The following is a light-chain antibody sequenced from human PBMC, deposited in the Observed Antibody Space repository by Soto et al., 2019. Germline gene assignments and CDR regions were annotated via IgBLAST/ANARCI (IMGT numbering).Light chain of an antibody. CDR3: QHYNNWPRT. Sequence: EIVVTQSPATLSVSPGERATLSCRASQSVSSNLAWYQQKPGQAPRLLIYGASTRATGIPARFSGSGSGTEFTLTISSLQSEDFAVYYCQHYNNWPRTFGQGTKVEI. J-gene: IGKJ1*01. V-gene: IGKV3-15*01. CDR2: GAS. CDR1: QSVSSN.